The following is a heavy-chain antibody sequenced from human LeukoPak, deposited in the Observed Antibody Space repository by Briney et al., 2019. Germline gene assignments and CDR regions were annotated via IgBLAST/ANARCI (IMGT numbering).Heavy chain of an antibody. CDR1: GFTFSSYN. CDR2: IWDDGNDK. Sequence: PGGSLRLSCEASGFTFSSYNMHWVRQAPGKGLEWVTFIWDDGNDKHYADSVKGRFTISRDNSKNTLYLQMNSLRVEDTAVYYCVRAGGKANDDIFFDHWGQGTPVTVSS. D-gene: IGHD3-9*01. CDR3: VRAGGKANDDIFFDH. J-gene: IGHJ4*02. V-gene: IGHV3-30*02.